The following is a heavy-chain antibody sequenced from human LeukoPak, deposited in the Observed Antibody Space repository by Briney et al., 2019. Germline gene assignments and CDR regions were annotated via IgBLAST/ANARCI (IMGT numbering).Heavy chain of an antibody. CDR3: MQPPPDGDQQRGDY. CDR2: IRSKARGGTT. Sequence: SLRLSCAASGFSFGDYAMSWVRQAPGKGLEWGGFIRSKARGGTTEYAASVNGRFTISRDDSRNIAYLQMNSLKTEDTAVYYCMQPPPDGDQQRGDYWGQGTLVTVSS. CDR1: GFSFGDYA. V-gene: IGHV3-49*04. J-gene: IGHJ4*02. D-gene: IGHD4-17*01.